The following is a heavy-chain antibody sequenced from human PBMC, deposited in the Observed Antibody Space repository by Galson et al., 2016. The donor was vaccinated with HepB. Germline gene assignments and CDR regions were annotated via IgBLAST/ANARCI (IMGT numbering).Heavy chain of an antibody. V-gene: IGHV3-23*01. CDR1: GFTFSSYA. J-gene: IGHJ6*02. Sequence: SLRLSCAASGFTFSSYAMNWVRQAPGKGLEWVSSLSGSGGSTYYADSVTGRFTISRDNSKNTLYLQMNSLRAEDTALYYCAKNSSAYYYVSFYYYAMDVWGQGTTVTVSS. CDR2: LSGSGGST. CDR3: AKNSSAYYYVSFYYYAMDV. D-gene: IGHD3-22*01.